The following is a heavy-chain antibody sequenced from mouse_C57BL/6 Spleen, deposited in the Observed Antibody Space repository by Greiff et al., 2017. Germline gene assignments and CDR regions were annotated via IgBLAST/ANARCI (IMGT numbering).Heavy chain of an antibody. D-gene: IGHD1-1*01. Sequence: QVQLQQSGAELVKPGASVKISCKASGYAFSSYWMNWVKQRPGKGLEWIGQIYPGDGDTNYNGTFKGKATLTADKSSSTAYLQLSSRTSEDSAVFVYARRVFTTVVYWYFDVWGTGTTVTVSS. CDR2: IYPGDGDT. CDR1: GYAFSSYW. CDR3: ARRVFTTVVYWYFDV. J-gene: IGHJ1*03. V-gene: IGHV1-80*01.